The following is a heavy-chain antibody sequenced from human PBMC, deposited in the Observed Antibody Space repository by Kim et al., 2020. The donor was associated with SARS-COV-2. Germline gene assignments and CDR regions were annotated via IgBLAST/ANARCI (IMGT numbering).Heavy chain of an antibody. Sequence: LKSRVTISVDTSKNQFSLKLSSVTAADTAVYYCARHVGYSYGYYYYGMDVWGQGTTVTVSS. CDR3: ARHVGYSYGYYYYGMDV. V-gene: IGHV4-39*01. D-gene: IGHD5-18*01. J-gene: IGHJ6*02.